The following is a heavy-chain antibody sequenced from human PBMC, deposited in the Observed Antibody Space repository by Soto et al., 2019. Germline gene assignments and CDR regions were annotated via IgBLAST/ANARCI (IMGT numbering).Heavy chain of an antibody. CDR1: GGSFSGYY. D-gene: IGHD5-18*01. V-gene: IGHV4-34*01. J-gene: IGHJ4*02. CDR3: ARSDTAMVIWY. Sequence: SETLSLTCAVYGGSFSGYYWSWIRQPPGKGLEWIGEINHSGSTNYNPSLKSRVIISVDTSKNQFSLKLSSVTAADTAVYYCARSDTAMVIWYWGQGTLVTVSS. CDR2: INHSGST.